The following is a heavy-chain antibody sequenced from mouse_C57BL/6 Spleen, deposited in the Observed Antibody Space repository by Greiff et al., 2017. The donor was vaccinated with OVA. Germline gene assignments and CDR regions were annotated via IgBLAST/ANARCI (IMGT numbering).Heavy chain of an antibody. D-gene: IGHD4-1*01. CDR1: GYTFTEYT. CDR2: FYPGGGSS. CDR3: ARHEEVLLTGTFAD. Sequence: VQLKESGAELVKPGASVKLSCKASGYTFTEYTIHWVKQRSGQGLEWIGWFYPGGGSSKYNEKFKDKATLTADKSSSTVYMELSRLPSEDSAVYFCARHEEVLLTGTFADWGQGTLVTVSA. V-gene: IGHV1-62-2*01. J-gene: IGHJ3*01.